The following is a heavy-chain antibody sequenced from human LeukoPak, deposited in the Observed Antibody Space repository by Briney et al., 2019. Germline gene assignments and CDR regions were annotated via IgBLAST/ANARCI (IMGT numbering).Heavy chain of an antibody. J-gene: IGHJ4*02. CDR1: GGSISSYY. Sequence: SETLSLTCTVSGGSISSYYWSWIRQPPGKGLEWIGYIYYSGSTNYNPSLKSRVSISVDTSKNQFSLKLSSVTAADTAVYYCARGSTGTANFDYWGQGTLVTVSS. V-gene: IGHV4-59*01. D-gene: IGHD1-1*01. CDR2: IYYSGST. CDR3: ARGSTGTANFDY.